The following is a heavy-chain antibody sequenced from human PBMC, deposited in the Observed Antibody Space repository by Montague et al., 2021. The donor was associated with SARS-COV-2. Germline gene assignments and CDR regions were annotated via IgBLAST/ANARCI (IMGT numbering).Heavy chain of an antibody. V-gene: IGHV2-5*01. CDR2: IYSNGDK. CDR1: GFSLSTPNVG. J-gene: IGHJ4*02. Sequence: PALVKPTQTLTLTCTFSGFSLSTPNVGVAWIRQPPGKALEWLAVIYSNGDKRYSPSLQRRLTITKDTSRNQVVVSLTNVDPLDTATYSCAHLIRYYDIFTGIPFDDWGQGTQVTVSS. D-gene: IGHD3-9*01. CDR3: AHLIRYYDIFTGIPFDD.